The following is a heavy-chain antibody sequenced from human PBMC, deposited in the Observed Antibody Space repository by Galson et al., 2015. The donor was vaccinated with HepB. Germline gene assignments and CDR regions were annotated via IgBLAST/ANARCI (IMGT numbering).Heavy chain of an antibody. J-gene: IGHJ4*01. V-gene: IGHV1-18*04. CDR1: GYSFTTYI. CDR2: VSTYNGDT. CDR3: ARGGMPTIGGPTFDS. Sequence: SVKVSCKASGYSFTTYIISWVRQAPGQGLQWMGRVSTYNGDTHYAPSLQDRVTMTADTTKRTAYLELKNLRSDDTAVYYCARGGMPTIGGPTFDSWGHGTLVTVSS. D-gene: IGHD5-24*01.